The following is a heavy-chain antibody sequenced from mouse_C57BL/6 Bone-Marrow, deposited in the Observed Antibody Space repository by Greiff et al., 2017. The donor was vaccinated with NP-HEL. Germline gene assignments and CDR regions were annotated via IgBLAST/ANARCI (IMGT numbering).Heavy chain of an antibody. V-gene: IGHV5-9-1*02. CDR3: TRDLFTFAY. J-gene: IGHJ3*01. CDR1: GFTFSSYA. CDR2: ISSGGDYI. Sequence: EVKLMESGEGLVKPGGSLKLSCAASGFTFSSYAMSWVRQTPEKRLEWVAYISSGGDYIYYADTVKGRFTISRDNARNTLYLQMSSLKSEDTAMYYCTRDLFTFAYWGQGTLVTVSA.